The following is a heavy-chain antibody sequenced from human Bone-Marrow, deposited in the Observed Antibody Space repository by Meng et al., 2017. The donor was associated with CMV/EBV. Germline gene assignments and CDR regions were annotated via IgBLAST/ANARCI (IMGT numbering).Heavy chain of an antibody. D-gene: IGHD6-13*01. V-gene: IGHV3-21*01. CDR3: ARDMQAAAYY. J-gene: IGHJ4*02. CDR1: GFTFSSYS. Sequence: GESLKISCAASGFTFSSYSMNWVRQAPGKGLEWVSSISSSSSYIYYADSVKGRFTISRDNAKNSLYLQMNSLRAEDTAVYYCARDMQAAAYYWGQGTLVTVPS. CDR2: ISSSSSYI.